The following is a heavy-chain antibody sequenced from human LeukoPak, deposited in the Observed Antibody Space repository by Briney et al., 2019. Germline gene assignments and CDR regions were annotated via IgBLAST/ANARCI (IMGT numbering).Heavy chain of an antibody. CDR1: GGSFSGYY. V-gene: IGHV4-34*01. J-gene: IGHJ5*02. D-gene: IGHD2-2*01. CDR3: ARSATYQLLLTNLHNWFDP. CDR2: INHSGST. Sequence: SETLSLTCAVYGGSFSGYYWSWIRQPPGKGLEWIGEINHSGSTNYNPSLKSRVTISVDTSKNQFSLKLSSVTAADTAVYYCARSATYQLLLTNLHNWFDPWGQGTLVTVSS.